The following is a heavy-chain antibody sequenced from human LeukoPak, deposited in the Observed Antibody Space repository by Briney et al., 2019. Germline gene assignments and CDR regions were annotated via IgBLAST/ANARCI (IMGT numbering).Heavy chain of an antibody. CDR3: ARDMNTAMVLDY. CDR1: GFTVSNEN. V-gene: IGHV3-66*01. J-gene: IGHJ4*02. CDR2: IHIGGGT. D-gene: IGHD5-18*01. Sequence: PGGSLRLSCAASGFTVSNENINWVRQAPGKGLEWVSIIHIGGGTDYADFVKGRFTISRDNSKNTVFLQMNSLRVEDTAVYYCARDMNTAMVLDYWGQGTLVTVSS.